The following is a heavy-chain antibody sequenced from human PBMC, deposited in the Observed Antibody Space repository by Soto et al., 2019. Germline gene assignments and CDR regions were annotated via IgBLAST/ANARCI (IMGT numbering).Heavy chain of an antibody. Sequence: QVQLVQSGAEVKKPGASVKVSCKASGYTFTSYGISWVRQAPGQGLEWMGWISAYNGNTNYAQKLQGRVTMTTDTSTRTAYMQLRSLRSDDTAVYYCARALLPAYYYDCSGYPPIDYWGQGTLVTVSS. J-gene: IGHJ4*02. CDR1: GYTFTSYG. CDR3: ARALLPAYYYDCSGYPPIDY. V-gene: IGHV1-18*01. D-gene: IGHD3-22*01. CDR2: ISAYNGNT.